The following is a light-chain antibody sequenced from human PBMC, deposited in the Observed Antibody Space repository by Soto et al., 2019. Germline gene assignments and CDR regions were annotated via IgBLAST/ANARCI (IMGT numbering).Light chain of an antibody. Sequence: QSALTQPASVSGSPGQSITISCTGTSSDVGGYNYVSWYQQHTGKAPKLMIYEVSNRPSGVSNRFSGSKSGNTASLTISGLQAEDEADYYCSSYTSSSTLVFGTGNKLTVL. J-gene: IGLJ1*01. CDR1: SSDVGGYNY. CDR3: SSYTSSSTLV. V-gene: IGLV2-14*01. CDR2: EVS.